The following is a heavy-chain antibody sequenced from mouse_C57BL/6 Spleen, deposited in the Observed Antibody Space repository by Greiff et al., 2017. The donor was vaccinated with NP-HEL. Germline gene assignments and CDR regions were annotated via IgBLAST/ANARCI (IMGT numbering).Heavy chain of an antibody. CDR2: IYPRSGNT. CDR1: GYTFTSYG. Sequence: QVHVKQSGAELARPGASVKLSCKASGYTFTSYGISWVKQRTGQGLEWIGEIYPRSGNTYYNEKFKGKATLTADKSSSTAYMELRSLTSEDSAVYFCARAKDDYDSAMDYWGQGTSVTVSS. J-gene: IGHJ4*01. D-gene: IGHD2-4*01. V-gene: IGHV1-81*01. CDR3: ARAKDDYDSAMDY.